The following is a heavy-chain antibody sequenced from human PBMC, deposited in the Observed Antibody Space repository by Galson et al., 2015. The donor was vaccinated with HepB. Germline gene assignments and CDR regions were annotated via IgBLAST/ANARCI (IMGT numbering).Heavy chain of an antibody. J-gene: IGHJ4*02. CDR3: ARASSLYGSGSYFDY. V-gene: IGHV3-33*01. CDR1: GFTFSSFG. CDR2: IWYDGSNQ. Sequence: SLRLSCAASGFTFSSFGMHWVRQAPGEGLDWVALIWYDGSNQYYPGSVKGRFTISRDNSKNTLHLQMNSLRAEDTAVYYCARASSLYGSGSYFDYWGQGTLVTVSS. D-gene: IGHD3-10*01.